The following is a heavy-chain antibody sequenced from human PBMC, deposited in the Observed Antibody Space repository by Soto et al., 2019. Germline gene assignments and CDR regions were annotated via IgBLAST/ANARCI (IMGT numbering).Heavy chain of an antibody. D-gene: IGHD3-16*01. J-gene: IGHJ4*02. CDR3: ARPGGEGFYSSSPFDY. Sequence: SETLSLTCTVSGGSISSSSYYWGWIRQPPGKGLEWIGSIYYSGSTYYNPSLKSRVTISVDTSKNQFSLKLSSVTAADTAVYYCARPGGEGFYSSSPFDYWGQGTLVTVSS. CDR2: IYYSGST. CDR1: GGSISSSSYY. V-gene: IGHV4-39*01.